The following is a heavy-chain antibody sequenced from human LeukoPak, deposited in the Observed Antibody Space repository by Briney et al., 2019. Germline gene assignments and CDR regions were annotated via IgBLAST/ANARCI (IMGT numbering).Heavy chain of an antibody. D-gene: IGHD3-10*01. Sequence: ASVKVSCKASGYTFTSYDINWVRQATGQGLEWIGWMNPNSGNTGYAQKFQGRVTMTRNTSISTAYMELSSLRSEDTAVYYCARRIGYYGSGSYSDWFDPWGQGTLVTVSS. J-gene: IGHJ5*02. V-gene: IGHV1-8*01. CDR2: MNPNSGNT. CDR1: GYTFTSYD. CDR3: ARRIGYYGSGSYSDWFDP.